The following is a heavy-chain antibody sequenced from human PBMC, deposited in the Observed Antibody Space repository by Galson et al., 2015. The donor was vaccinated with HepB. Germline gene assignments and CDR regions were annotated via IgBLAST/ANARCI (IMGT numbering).Heavy chain of an antibody. CDR1: GFTFSSYA. J-gene: IGHJ6*02. CDR3: AKGAPHYYDSSGLYYYYGMDV. CDR2: ISGSGGST. Sequence: SLRLSCAASGFTFSSYAMSWVRQAPGKGLEWVSAISGSGGSTYYADSVKGRFTISRDNSKNTLYLQMNSLRAEDTAVYYCAKGAPHYYDSSGLYYYYGMDVWGQGTTVTVSS. V-gene: IGHV3-23*01. D-gene: IGHD3-22*01.